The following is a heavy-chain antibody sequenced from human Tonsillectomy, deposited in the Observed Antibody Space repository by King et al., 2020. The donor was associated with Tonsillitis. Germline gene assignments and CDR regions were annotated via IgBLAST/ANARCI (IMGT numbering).Heavy chain of an antibody. CDR2: IGGGGVTT. CDR3: ARGRGYSGYDIDY. CDR1: GFPFNSNA. Sequence: QLVESGGGLVQPGGPLRLSCAAPGFPFNSNARSWVGQAPGKGREWVSAIGGGGVTTYYADSVKGRFTVSRDNSKNTLYLQIHSLRAEDTAVYYCARGRGYSGYDIDYWGQGTLVTVSS. V-gene: IGHV3-23*04. J-gene: IGHJ4*02. D-gene: IGHD5-12*01.